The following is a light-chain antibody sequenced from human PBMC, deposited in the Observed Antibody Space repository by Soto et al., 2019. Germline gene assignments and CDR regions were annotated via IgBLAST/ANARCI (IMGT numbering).Light chain of an antibody. CDR3: QQRSNWPP. CDR2: GAS. CDR1: QSVTSGY. J-gene: IGKJ5*01. Sequence: EIVLTQSPGTLSLSPGERATLSCRASQSVTSGYLAWYQQKPGQAARLLIYGASSRATGIPDRFSGGGSGTDFTLTISSLEPEDFAVYYCQQRSNWPPFGQGTRLEIK. V-gene: IGKV3D-20*02.